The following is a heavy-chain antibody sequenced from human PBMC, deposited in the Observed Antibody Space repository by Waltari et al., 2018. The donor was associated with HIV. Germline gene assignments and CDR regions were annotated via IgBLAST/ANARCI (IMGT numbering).Heavy chain of an antibody. V-gene: IGHV4-39*07. CDR2: ISYSGSA. CDR3: AGAPNGDFSWLDP. Sequence: QLQLQESGPGLVKPSEPLSLTCTVSGGPVPSSTSYWGWLRQAPGRGLEWIGAISYSGSAYYNPSLESRVTISLDTSKNQFSLKLQSVTAADTAVYYCAGAPNGDFSWLDPWGQGTLVTVSS. J-gene: IGHJ5*02. CDR1: GGPVPSSTSY. D-gene: IGHD4-17*01.